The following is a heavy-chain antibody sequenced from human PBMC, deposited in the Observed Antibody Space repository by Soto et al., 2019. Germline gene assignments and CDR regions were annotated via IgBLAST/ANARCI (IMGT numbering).Heavy chain of an antibody. CDR3: ARGSSIAGLYYVMDV. CDR2: NYYSGIT. CDR1: GGSISSGGYY. D-gene: IGHD6-6*01. J-gene: IGHJ6*02. Sequence: PSETLSLTCTVSGGSISSGGYYWTWIRQHPGKGLEWIGYNYYSGITYYNPSLKSRVTISLDTSKNQFSLKLSSVTAADTAVYYCARGSSIAGLYYVMDVWGQGTTVPVSS. V-gene: IGHV4-31*03.